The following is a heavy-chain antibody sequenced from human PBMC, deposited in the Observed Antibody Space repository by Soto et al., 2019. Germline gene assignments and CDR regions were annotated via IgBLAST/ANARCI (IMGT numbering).Heavy chain of an antibody. V-gene: IGHV4-59*08. Sequence: PSETLSLTCTVLGGSISSHYWSWIRQPPGKGLEWIGYIYYSGSTNYNPSLKSRVTISVDTSKNQFSLKLSSVTAADTAVYYCARHADILTGYYDYWGQGTLVTVSS. D-gene: IGHD3-9*01. CDR2: IYYSGST. CDR1: GGSISSHY. CDR3: ARHADILTGYYDY. J-gene: IGHJ4*02.